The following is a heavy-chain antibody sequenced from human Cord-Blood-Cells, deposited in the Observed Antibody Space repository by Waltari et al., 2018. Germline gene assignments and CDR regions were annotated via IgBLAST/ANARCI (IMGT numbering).Heavy chain of an antibody. D-gene: IGHD6-13*01. J-gene: IGHJ3*02. Sequence: QVQLVQSGAEVKKPGASVQVSCTASGYTFTGYYMQWSRPATGQGLEWMVWINPNSGGTNYAQKFQGRVTMTRDTSISTAYMELSRLRSDDTAVYYCARDPIEIAAAGTGAFDIWGQGTMVTVSS. V-gene: IGHV1-2*02. CDR1: GYTFTGYY. CDR3: ARDPIEIAAAGTGAFDI. CDR2: INPNSGGT.